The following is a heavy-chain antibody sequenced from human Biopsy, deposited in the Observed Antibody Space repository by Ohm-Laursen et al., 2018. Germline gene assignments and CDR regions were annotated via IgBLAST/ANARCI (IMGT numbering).Heavy chain of an antibody. CDR3: ARAVDYYDPYYYYGLDV. CDR2: INHSGRT. CDR1: GESFNGYY. V-gene: IGHV4-34*01. Sequence: GTLSLTCPVYGESFNGYYWSWIRQTPGKGLEWIGEINHSGRTNYNPSLKSRVTISVDTSKNQFSLKVRSVTAADTAVYYCARAVDYYDPYYYYGLDVWGQGTTVTVSS. D-gene: IGHD3-16*01. J-gene: IGHJ6*02.